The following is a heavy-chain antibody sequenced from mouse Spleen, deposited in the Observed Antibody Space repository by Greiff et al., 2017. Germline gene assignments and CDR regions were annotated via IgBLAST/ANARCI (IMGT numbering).Heavy chain of an antibody. D-gene: IGHD4-1*01. J-gene: IGHJ4*01. CDR1: GFTFSSYT. CDR3: ARQNWDVYAMDY. CDR2: ISNGGGST. Sequence: EVKLVEPGGGLVQPGGSLKFSCAASGFTFSSYTMSWVRQTPEKRLEWVAYISNGGGSTYYPDTVKGRSTISRDNARNTLYLQMSSLKAEDTAMYYCARQNWDVYAMDYWGQGTSVTVSS. V-gene: IGHV5-12-2*01.